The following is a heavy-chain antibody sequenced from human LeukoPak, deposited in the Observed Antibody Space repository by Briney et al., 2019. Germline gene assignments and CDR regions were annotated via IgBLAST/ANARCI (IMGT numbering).Heavy chain of an antibody. V-gene: IGHV3-66*02. D-gene: IGHD4-23*01. CDR1: GVAVSSNY. Sequence: GGSLRLSCVASGVAVSSNYMSWVRQAPGKGLEWVSVVHGGDTTQYADSVKGRFTISRDNSKNMEYLQMNSLRPEDTAVYYCARDVENPMLGGAFDLWGQGTMVTVSS. J-gene: IGHJ3*01. CDR3: ARDVENPMLGGAFDL. CDR2: VHGGDTT.